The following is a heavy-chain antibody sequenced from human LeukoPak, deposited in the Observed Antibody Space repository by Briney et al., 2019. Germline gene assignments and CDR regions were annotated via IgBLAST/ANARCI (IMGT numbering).Heavy chain of an antibody. CDR3: AKDRSFYDSSGYYDY. D-gene: IGHD3-22*01. Sequence: PGGSLRLSCAASGFTFSSYGMHWVRQAPGKGLEWVAVIWYDGSNKYYADSVKGRSTISRDNSKNTLYLQMNSLRAEDTAVYYCAKDRSFYDSSGYYDYWGQGTLVTVSS. J-gene: IGHJ4*02. CDR1: GFTFSSYG. CDR2: IWYDGSNK. V-gene: IGHV3-33*06.